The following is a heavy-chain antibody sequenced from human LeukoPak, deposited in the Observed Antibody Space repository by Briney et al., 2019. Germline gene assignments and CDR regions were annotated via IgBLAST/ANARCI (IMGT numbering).Heavy chain of an antibody. J-gene: IGHJ6*03. D-gene: IGHD3-10*01. CDR2: MNPSGGST. V-gene: IGHV1-46*01. Sequence: ASVKVSCKASGYTFTSYYMHWVRQAPGQGLEWMGIMNPSGGSTNYAQKFQGRVTMTRDTSTSTVYMELSRLRSEDTAVYYCARGPSITMVRGGQWYYYMDVWGKGTTVTISS. CDR3: ARGPSITMVRGGQWYYYMDV. CDR1: GYTFTSYY.